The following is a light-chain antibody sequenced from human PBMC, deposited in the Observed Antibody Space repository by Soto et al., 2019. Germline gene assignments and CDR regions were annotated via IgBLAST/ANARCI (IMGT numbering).Light chain of an antibody. CDR2: DVN. CDR1: SREVGASNY. CDR3: SSYTSSSTYV. Sequence: QSVLTQPAPVSGAPGQSITISCTETSREVGASNYVSWYQQHPAKAPKLIISDVNYRPSGVSNRFSGSKSGNTASLTISGLQVEDEADYYCSSYTSSSTYVFGTGTKVTVL. V-gene: IGLV2-14*01. J-gene: IGLJ1*01.